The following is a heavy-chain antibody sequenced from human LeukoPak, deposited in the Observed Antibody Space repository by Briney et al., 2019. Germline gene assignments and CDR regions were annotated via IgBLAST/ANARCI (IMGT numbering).Heavy chain of an antibody. Sequence: SQTLSLTCAISGDSVSNNNAAWNWIRQPSPRGLEWLGRTYYRSKWYRSYAVSVKSRITINPDTSKNQFSLQLNSVTPDDTAVYYCARTDSGFVEHWGEGTLVTVSS. V-gene: IGHV6-1*01. CDR1: GDSVSNNNAA. CDR2: TYYRSKWYR. J-gene: IGHJ1*01. D-gene: IGHD3-3*01. CDR3: ARTDSGFVEH.